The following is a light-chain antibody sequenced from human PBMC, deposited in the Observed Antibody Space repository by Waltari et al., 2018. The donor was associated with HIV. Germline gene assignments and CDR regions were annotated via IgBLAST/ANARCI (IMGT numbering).Light chain of an antibody. CDR3: GTWDSSLNTPV. V-gene: IGLV1-51*01. J-gene: IGLJ2*01. Sequence: QPVLTQPPSVSAAPGRSVTITCSGSTSNIETNYVSWYQQIPGTAPKLLISDNNKRPSGIPERFSGSKSATSATLGITGLQTGDEAEYFCGTWDSSLNTPVFGGGSRLTVL. CDR2: DNN. CDR1: TSNIETNY.